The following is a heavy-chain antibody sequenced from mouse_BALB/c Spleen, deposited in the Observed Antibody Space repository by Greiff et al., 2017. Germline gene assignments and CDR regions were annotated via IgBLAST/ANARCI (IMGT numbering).Heavy chain of an antibody. D-gene: IGHD1-1*01. J-gene: IGHJ3*01. CDR3: ARHYYGFAY. CDR1: GFTFSSYT. V-gene: IGHV5-12-2*01. Sequence: EVHLVESGGGLVQPGGSLKLSCAASGFTFSSYTMSWVRQTPEKRLEWVAYISNGGGSTYYPDTVKGRFTISRDNAKNTLYLQMSSLKSEDTAMYYCARHYYGFAYWGQGTLVTVSA. CDR2: ISNGGGST.